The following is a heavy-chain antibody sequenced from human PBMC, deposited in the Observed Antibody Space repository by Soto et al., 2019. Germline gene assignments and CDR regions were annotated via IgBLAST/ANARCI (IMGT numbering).Heavy chain of an antibody. D-gene: IGHD3-3*01. J-gene: IGHJ6*03. V-gene: IGHV4-59*08. Sequence: PSETLSLTCTVSGGSISSYYWSWIRQPPGKGLEWIGYIYYSGSTNYNPSLKSRVTISVDTSKNQFSLKLSSVTAADTAVYYCARHPASYYDFWSGAYYYYYYMDVWGKGTLVTVSS. CDR1: GGSISSYY. CDR3: ARHPASYYDFWSGAYYYYYYMDV. CDR2: IYYSGST.